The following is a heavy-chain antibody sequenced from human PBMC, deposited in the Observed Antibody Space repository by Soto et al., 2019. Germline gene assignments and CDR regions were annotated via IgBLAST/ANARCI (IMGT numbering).Heavy chain of an antibody. CDR1: GGSVSSGSYY. CDR2: IYYSGST. J-gene: IGHJ4*02. CDR3: AMAHSGSYYNGYYFDY. V-gene: IGHV4-61*01. D-gene: IGHD1-26*01. Sequence: QVQLQESGPGLVKPSETLSLTCTVSGGSVSSGSYYWSWIRQPPGKGLEWIGYIYYSGSTNYNPSLKSRVTISLDTSKNQFSLRLSSVTAADTAVYYCAMAHSGSYYNGYYFDYWGQGTLVTVSS.